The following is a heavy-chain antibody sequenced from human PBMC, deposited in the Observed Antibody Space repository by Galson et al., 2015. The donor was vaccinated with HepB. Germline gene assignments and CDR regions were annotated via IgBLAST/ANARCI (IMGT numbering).Heavy chain of an antibody. CDR2: ISAYNGNT. D-gene: IGHD1-26*01. Sequence: QSGAEVKKPGASVKVSCKASGYTFTSYGISWVRQAPGQGLEWMGWISAYNGNTNYAQKLQGRVTMTTDTSTSTAYMELRSLRSDDTAVYYCARDRALIVGATVEAIYWGQGALATVSS. V-gene: IGHV1-18*01. CDR3: ARDRALIVGATVEAIY. J-gene: IGHJ4*02. CDR1: GYTFTSYG.